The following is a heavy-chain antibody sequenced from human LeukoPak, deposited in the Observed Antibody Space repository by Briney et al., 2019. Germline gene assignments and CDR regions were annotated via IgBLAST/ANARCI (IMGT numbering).Heavy chain of an antibody. CDR3: ARGEKAYDY. J-gene: IGHJ4*02. Sequence: RASVKASCKTSGYTFTYYVISWVRQAPGQGLEWMGWINAYNGNTNDAQKFQGRATMTTDTSTSTAYMELRSLRSDDTAVYYCARGEKAYDYWGQGTLVSVSS. D-gene: IGHD1-26*01. V-gene: IGHV1-18*01. CDR2: INAYNGNT. CDR1: GYTFTYYV.